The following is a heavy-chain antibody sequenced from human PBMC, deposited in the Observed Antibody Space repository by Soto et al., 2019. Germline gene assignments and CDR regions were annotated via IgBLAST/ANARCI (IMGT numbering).Heavy chain of an antibody. Sequence: ASVKVSCKASGYTFTSYDINWVRQDNGQGLEWMGWMNPNSGNTGYAQKFQGRVTMTRNTSISTAYMELSSLRSEDTAVYYCARDPYGLLWFGSPHFDYWGQGTLVTVS. V-gene: IGHV1-8*01. CDR3: ARDPYGLLWFGSPHFDY. CDR1: GYTFTSYD. D-gene: IGHD3-10*01. J-gene: IGHJ4*02. CDR2: MNPNSGNT.